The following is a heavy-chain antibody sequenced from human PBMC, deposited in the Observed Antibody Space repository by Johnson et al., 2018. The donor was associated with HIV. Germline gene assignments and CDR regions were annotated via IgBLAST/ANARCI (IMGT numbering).Heavy chain of an antibody. CDR3: AKAEMTTLSRGAFDI. V-gene: IGHV3-30*02. Sequence: QVLLVESGGGVVQPGGSLRLSCAASGFTFRNYGIHWVRQAPGNGLEWAAFIRYDGSNKFFADSVKGRFTISRDNSKNTLYLQMNSLRAEDTAVYYCAKAEMTTLSRGAFDIWGQGTMVTVSS. CDR1: GFTFRNYG. J-gene: IGHJ3*02. D-gene: IGHD3-16*01. CDR2: IRYDGSNK.